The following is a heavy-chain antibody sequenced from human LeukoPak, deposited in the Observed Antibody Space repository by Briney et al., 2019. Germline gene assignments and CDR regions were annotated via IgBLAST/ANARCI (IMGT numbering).Heavy chain of an antibody. J-gene: IGHJ4*02. CDR1: GFTFSSYA. CDR2: ISTGGGST. D-gene: IGHD3-22*01. Sequence: GGSLRLSCAASGFTFSSYAMSWVRQAPGEGLEWVSVISTGGGSTNYADSVKGRFIISRDNSKNTLYLQMNSLRAEDTAVFYCAKGVNSGYHLRYFDYWGQGTLVTVSS. V-gene: IGHV3-23*01. CDR3: AKGVNSGYHLRYFDY.